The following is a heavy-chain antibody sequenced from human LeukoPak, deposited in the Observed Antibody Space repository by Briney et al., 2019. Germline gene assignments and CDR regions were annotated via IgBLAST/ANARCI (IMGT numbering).Heavy chain of an antibody. CDR3: ASHPPSGYDYTFDY. J-gene: IGHJ4*02. CDR2: ISYDGSNK. CDR1: GFTFSSYA. V-gene: IGHV3-30-3*01. D-gene: IGHD5-12*01. Sequence: GRSLRLSCAASGFTFSSYAMHWVRQAPGKGLEWVAVISYDGSNKYYADSVKGRFTISRDNSKNTLYLQMNSLRAEDTAVYYCASHPPSGYDYTFDYWGQGTLVTVSS.